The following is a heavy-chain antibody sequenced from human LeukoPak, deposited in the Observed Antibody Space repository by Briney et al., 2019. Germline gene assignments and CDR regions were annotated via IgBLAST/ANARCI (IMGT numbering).Heavy chain of an antibody. CDR3: ARGGDIVVVVAQLNWFDP. CDR2: INHSGST. CDR1: GGSFSGYY. V-gene: IGHV4-34*01. Sequence: PSETLSLTCAVYGGSFSGYYWSWIRQPPGKGLEWIGEINHSGSTNYNPSLKSRVTISVDTSKNQFSLKLSSVTAADTAVYYCARGGDIVVVVAQLNWFDPWGQGTLVTVSS. J-gene: IGHJ5*02. D-gene: IGHD2-15*01.